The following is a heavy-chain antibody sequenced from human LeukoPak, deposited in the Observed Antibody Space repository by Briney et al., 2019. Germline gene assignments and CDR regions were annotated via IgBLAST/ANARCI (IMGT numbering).Heavy chain of an antibody. V-gene: IGHV4-34*01. D-gene: IGHD3-3*01. CDR1: GGSFSGYY. Sequence: ASETLSLTCAVYGGSFSGYYWSWIRQPPGKGLEWIGEINHSGSTNYNPSLKSRVTISVDTSKNQFSLKLSSVTAADTAVYYCARGQITIFGVVIISKQKFDPWGQGTLVTVSS. J-gene: IGHJ5*02. CDR3: ARGQITIFGVVIISKQKFDP. CDR2: INHSGST.